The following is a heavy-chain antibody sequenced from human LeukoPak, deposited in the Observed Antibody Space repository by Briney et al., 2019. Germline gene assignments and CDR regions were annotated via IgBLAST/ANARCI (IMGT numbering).Heavy chain of an antibody. CDR2: ISGRGGST. CDR1: GFTFSSYA. Sequence: GGSLRLSCAASGFTFSSYAMSWVRQAPGKALEWVSAISGRGGSTNYADSVKGRFTISRDNSKNTLYLQMNSLRAEDTAVYYRAKNNDFWSGYSLDYWGQGTLVTVSS. D-gene: IGHD3-3*01. V-gene: IGHV3-23*01. J-gene: IGHJ4*02. CDR3: AKNNDFWSGYSLDY.